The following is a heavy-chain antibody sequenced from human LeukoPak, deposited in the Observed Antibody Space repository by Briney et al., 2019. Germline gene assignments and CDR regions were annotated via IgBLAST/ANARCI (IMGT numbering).Heavy chain of an antibody. D-gene: IGHD3-3*01. CDR3: ARGGSTIFGVVTVTENFDY. CDR1: GGSISSSSYS. V-gene: IGHV4-39*01. J-gene: IGHJ4*02. Sequence: SETLSLTCTVSGGSISSSSYSWGWIRQPPGKGLEWIGSIYYSGSTYYNPSLKSRVTISVDTSKNQFSLKLSSVTAADTAVYYCARGGSTIFGVVTVTENFDYWGQGTLVTVSS. CDR2: IYYSGST.